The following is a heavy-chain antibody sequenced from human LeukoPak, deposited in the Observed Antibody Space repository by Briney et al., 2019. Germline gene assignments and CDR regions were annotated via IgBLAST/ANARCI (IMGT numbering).Heavy chain of an antibody. CDR3: ARSPTKRVPEDY. CDR1: GYSISSGYY. D-gene: IGHD2-2*01. Sequence: SETLSLTCTVSGYSISSGYYWGWTRQPPGKGLEWIGSIYHSGSTYYNPSLKSRVTISVDKSKNQFSLRLTSVTAADTAVYYCARSPTKRVPEDYWGQGTLVTVSS. V-gene: IGHV4-38-2*02. CDR2: IYHSGST. J-gene: IGHJ4*02.